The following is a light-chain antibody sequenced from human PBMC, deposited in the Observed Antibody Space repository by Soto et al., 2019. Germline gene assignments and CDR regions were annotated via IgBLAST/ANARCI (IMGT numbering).Light chain of an antibody. CDR2: EVS. CDR3: SSYAGSNNLV. CDR1: SSDVGGYNY. V-gene: IGLV2-8*01. J-gene: IGLJ3*02. Sequence: QSALTQPPSASGSPGQSVTISCTGNSSDVGGYNYVSWYQQHPGKAPKLMISEVSKRPSGVPDRFSGSKSGNTASLTVSGLQAEDEADYYCSSYAGSNNLVFGGRTKLTVL.